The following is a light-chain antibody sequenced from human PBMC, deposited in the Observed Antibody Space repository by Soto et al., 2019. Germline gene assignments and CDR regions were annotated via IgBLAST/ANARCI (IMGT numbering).Light chain of an antibody. V-gene: IGLV2-14*01. J-gene: IGLJ1*01. CDR1: SSDVGGYNY. Sequence: QSVLTQPASVSGSPGQSITIPCTGTSSDVGGYNYVSWYQQHTVKAPKLMIYDVSNRPSGVSNRFSGSKSGNTASLTISGLQAEDEADYYSSSYTSSSNLLYVFGTGTKLTVL. CDR3: SSYTSSSNLLYV. CDR2: DVS.